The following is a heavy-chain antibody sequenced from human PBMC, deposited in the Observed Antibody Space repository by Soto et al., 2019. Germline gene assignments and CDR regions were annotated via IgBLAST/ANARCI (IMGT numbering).Heavy chain of an antibody. D-gene: IGHD3-10*01. J-gene: IGHJ5*02. V-gene: IGHV1-69*12. CDR3: ARAVGMMATNRGRWFDP. CDR2: IIPIFGTA. CDR1: GGTFSSYA. Sequence: QVQLVQSGAEVKKPGSSVKVSCKASGGTFSSYAISWVRQAPGQGLEWMGGIIPIFGTANYAQKFQGRVTITADESTSKAYLELSSLRSEDPAVYYCARAVGMMATNRGRWFDPWGQGTLVTVSS.